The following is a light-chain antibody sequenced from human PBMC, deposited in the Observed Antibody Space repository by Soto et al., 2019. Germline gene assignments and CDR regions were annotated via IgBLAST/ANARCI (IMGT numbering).Light chain of an antibody. J-gene: IGLJ1*01. CDR3: QSYDSSLTGSV. Sequence: QSVLTQPPSVSGAPGQTVAISCTGTSSNIGPGFDVHWYQQAPGTAPKLVLYGNTIRPSGVPDRFSGSRSGSSASLVITGLRAEDEADYYCQSYDSSLTGSVFGTGTKVTVL. V-gene: IGLV1-40*01. CDR2: GNT. CDR1: SSNIGPGFD.